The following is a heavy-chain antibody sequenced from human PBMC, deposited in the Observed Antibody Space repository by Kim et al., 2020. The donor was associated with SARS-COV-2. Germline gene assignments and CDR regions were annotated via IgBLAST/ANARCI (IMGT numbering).Heavy chain of an antibody. D-gene: IGHD5-12*01. J-gene: IGHJ3*02. Sequence: GGSLILSCAASGFTFDNYAMNWVRQAPGKGLEWVSFIKGGGGNSFYADSVKGRFTISRDNSKNTLYLQMNSLRAEDTARYYCAKCGYNYGNDAFDIWGQGTLVTVSS. CDR2: IKGGGGNS. CDR1: GFTFDNYA. CDR3: AKCGYNYGNDAFDI. V-gene: IGHV3-23*01.